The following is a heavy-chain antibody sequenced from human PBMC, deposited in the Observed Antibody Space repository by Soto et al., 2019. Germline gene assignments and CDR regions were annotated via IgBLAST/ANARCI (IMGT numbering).Heavy chain of an antibody. Sequence: GGSLRLSCAASGFTFSSYAMHWVRQAPGKGLEWVAVISYDGSNKYYADSVKGRFTISRDNSKNTLYLQMNSLRAEDTAVYYCARDRDYDFWSGYYTFYYSYGMDVWGQGTTVTVSS. J-gene: IGHJ6*02. V-gene: IGHV3-30-3*01. CDR2: ISYDGSNK. D-gene: IGHD3-3*01. CDR3: ARDRDYDFWSGYYTFYYSYGMDV. CDR1: GFTFSSYA.